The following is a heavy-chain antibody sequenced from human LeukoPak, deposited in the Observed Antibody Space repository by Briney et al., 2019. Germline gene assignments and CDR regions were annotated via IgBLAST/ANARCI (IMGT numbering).Heavy chain of an antibody. CDR3: ARDRSTVTTHGMDV. CDR2: ISAYNGNT. Sequence: ASVKVSCKASGYTFTSYGISWVRQAPGQGLEWMGWISAYNGNTNYAQKLQGRVTMTTDTSTSTAYMELRSLRSDDTAVYYCARDRSTVTTHGMDVWGQGTTVTVSS. J-gene: IGHJ6*02. V-gene: IGHV1-18*01. CDR1: GYTFTSYG. D-gene: IGHD4-17*01.